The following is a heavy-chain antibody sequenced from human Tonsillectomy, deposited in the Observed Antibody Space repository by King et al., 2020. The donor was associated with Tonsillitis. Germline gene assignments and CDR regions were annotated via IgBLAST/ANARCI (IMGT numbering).Heavy chain of an antibody. J-gene: IGHJ6*02. Sequence: VQLVESGGGLVQPGRSLRLSCAASGFTFDEYAMHWVRQAPGKGLEWVSGFSWKGDNIVYADSVKGRFTFSRDNAKNSLYLQMNSLSAEDTALYYCARGSSGYIYYGLDVWGQGTTVTVSS. CDR1: GFTFDEYA. V-gene: IGHV3-9*01. D-gene: IGHD5-12*01. CDR3: ARGSSGYIYYGLDV. CDR2: FSWKGDNI.